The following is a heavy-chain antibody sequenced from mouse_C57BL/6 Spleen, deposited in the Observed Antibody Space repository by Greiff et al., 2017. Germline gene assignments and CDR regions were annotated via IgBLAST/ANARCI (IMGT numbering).Heavy chain of an antibody. CDR3: AYYYGSSYVENCAY. V-gene: IGHV1-81*01. CDR2: IYPRSGNT. Sequence: QVQLQQSGAELARPGASVKLSCKASGYTFTSYGISWVKQRTGQGLEWIGEIYPRSGNTYYNEKFKGKDTLTADKSSSTAYMELRSLTSEDSAVYFCAYYYGSSYVENCAYWGQGTLVTVAA. J-gene: IGHJ3*01. D-gene: IGHD1-1*01. CDR1: GYTFTSYG.